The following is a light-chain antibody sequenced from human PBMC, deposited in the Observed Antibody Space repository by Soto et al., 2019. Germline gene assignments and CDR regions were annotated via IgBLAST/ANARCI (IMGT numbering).Light chain of an antibody. Sequence: DIQMTQSPSTLSASVGDRVTITWRASQSIRNWLAWYQQKPGKAPNLLIYQASNLKRGVPSRFSGSGSETEYTLTISSLQPDDFATYYCQQYNSYPWTFGQGTKVEIK. V-gene: IGKV1-5*03. CDR2: QAS. CDR3: QQYNSYPWT. J-gene: IGKJ1*01. CDR1: QSIRNW.